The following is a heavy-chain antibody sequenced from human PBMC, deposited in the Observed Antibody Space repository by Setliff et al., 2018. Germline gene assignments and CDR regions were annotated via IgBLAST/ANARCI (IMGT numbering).Heavy chain of an antibody. CDR3: ARYRNYFDSSGQTQYYFDY. Sequence: SETLSLTCSVSGDSINPYYWTWIRQPPGKGLEWIGFIYYSGATTYNPSLKSRVTISVDTSKNQFSLNLNSVTAADTAVYYCARYRNYFDSSGQTQYYFDYWGQRTLVTVSS. V-gene: IGHV4-59*01. J-gene: IGHJ4*02. CDR1: GDSINPYY. D-gene: IGHD3-22*01. CDR2: IYYSGAT.